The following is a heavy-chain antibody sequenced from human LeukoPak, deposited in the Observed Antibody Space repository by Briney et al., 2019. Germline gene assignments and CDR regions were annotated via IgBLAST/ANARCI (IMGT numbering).Heavy chain of an antibody. CDR1: GFTFSSYA. V-gene: IGHV3-48*01. J-gene: IGHJ4*02. CDR2: ISSSSTI. Sequence: PGRSLRLSCAASGFTFSSYAMNWVRQAPGKGLEWVSYISSSSTIYYADSVKGRFTISRDNAKNSLYLQMNSLRTEDTAVYYCARGSTYYDSSGQVPFDYWGQGTLVTVSS. D-gene: IGHD3-22*01. CDR3: ARGSTYYDSSGQVPFDY.